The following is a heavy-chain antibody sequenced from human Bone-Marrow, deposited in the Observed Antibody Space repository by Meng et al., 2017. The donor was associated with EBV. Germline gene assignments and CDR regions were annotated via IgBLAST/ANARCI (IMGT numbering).Heavy chain of an antibody. J-gene: IGHJ4*02. CDR1: GFSLTSGVG. Sequence: QITLKESGPTLVIPXQTLTLTCTFSGFSLTSGVGVGWIRQPPGKALEWLALIHWDDEKRYSPSLESRLTITKDTSKNEVVLTMTNMDPVDTATYYCARRLRYNNWLFDFWGPGTLVTVSS. D-gene: IGHD3-9*01. CDR2: IHWDDEK. V-gene: IGHV2-5*02. CDR3: ARRLRYNNWLFDF.